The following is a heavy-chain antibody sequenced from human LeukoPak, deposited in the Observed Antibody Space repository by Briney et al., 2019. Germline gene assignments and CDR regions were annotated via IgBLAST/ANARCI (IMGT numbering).Heavy chain of an antibody. CDR2: ISWNSGSI. Sequence: GRSLRLSCAASGFTFDDYAMHWVRQAPGKGLEWVSGISWNSGSIGHADSVKGRFTISRDNAKNSLYLQMNSLRAEDTALYYCAKALGSGSYGSPDAFDIWGQGTMVTVSS. CDR3: AKALGSGSYGSPDAFDI. D-gene: IGHD3-10*01. CDR1: GFTFDDYA. J-gene: IGHJ3*02. V-gene: IGHV3-9*01.